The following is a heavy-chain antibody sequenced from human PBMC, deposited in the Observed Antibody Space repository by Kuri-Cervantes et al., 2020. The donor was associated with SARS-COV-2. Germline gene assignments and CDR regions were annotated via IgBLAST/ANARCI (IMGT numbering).Heavy chain of an antibody. CDR2: IFYSGTT. CDR1: TGSVNTGDFY. CDR3: ARSTYGYCSSTSCSPGGAFDI. D-gene: IGHD2-2*01. Sequence: SCTVSTGSVNTGDFYWAWLRQPPGKGLEWIAYIFYSGTTYYNPSLKSRVTISVDTSKNQFSLKLSSVTAADTAVYYCARSTYGYCSSTSCSPGGAFDIWGQGTMVTVSS. V-gene: IGHV4-30-4*01. J-gene: IGHJ3*02.